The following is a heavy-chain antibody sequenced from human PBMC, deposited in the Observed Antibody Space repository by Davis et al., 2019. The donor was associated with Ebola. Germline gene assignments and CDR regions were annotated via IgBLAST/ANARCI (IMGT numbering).Heavy chain of an antibody. CDR1: GDSISSYF. J-gene: IGHJ3*02. CDR3: ARGAGRSGYFIGAFDI. CDR2: IHTSGIT. Sequence: PSETLSLTCTVSGDSISSYFWTWIRQPAGKGLEWIGRIHTSGITNYNPSLKSRVTISVDTSKNQFSLKLSSVTAADTAVYYCARGAGRSGYFIGAFDIWGQGTMVTVSS. D-gene: IGHD3-22*01. V-gene: IGHV4-4*07.